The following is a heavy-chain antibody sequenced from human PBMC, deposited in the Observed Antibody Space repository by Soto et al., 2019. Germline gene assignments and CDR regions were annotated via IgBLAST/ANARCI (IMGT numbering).Heavy chain of an antibody. CDR1: SGSISSSNYF. D-gene: IGHD4-17*01. V-gene: IGHV4-39*01. Sequence: SETLSLTCTVSSGSISSSNYFWAWIRQPPGKGLEWIGNIYYSGSTYYNPSLKSRVTISVDTSKNQFSLKLNSVTAADTAVYYCARGFRDYPFYYYYMDVWGRGTTVTVSS. J-gene: IGHJ6*03. CDR3: ARGFRDYPFYYYYMDV. CDR2: IYYSGST.